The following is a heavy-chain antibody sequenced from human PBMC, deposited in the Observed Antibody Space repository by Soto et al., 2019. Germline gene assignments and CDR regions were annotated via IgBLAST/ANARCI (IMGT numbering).Heavy chain of an antibody. CDR1: GFTFSAYS. CDR2: ISSSRGYM. D-gene: IGHD1-26*01. V-gene: IGHV3-21*01. Sequence: PGGSLRLSCAASGFTFSAYSMNWVRQAPGKGLEWVSCISSSRGYMYYAESVKGRFTISRDIAKKSLYLQMNSLRVEDTAVYYCVRGEDSATFDYWGQGTLVTVSS. J-gene: IGHJ4*02. CDR3: VRGEDSATFDY.